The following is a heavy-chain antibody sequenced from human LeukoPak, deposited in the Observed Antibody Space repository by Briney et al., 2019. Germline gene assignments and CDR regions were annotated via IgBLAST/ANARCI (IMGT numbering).Heavy chain of an antibody. J-gene: IGHJ4*02. CDR1: GLAVRNNA. CDR3: ATLYHDNGAY. D-gene: IGHD4-17*01. CDR2: ISGNGGT. Sequence: HPGGSLRLSCVASGLAVRNNAMKWVRQAPGKGPEWVAAISGNGGTYYADSVKGRFTISRDTSKNTLYLQMNTLRAEDTALYSCATLYHDNGAYWGQGTLVTVSA. V-gene: IGHV3-23*01.